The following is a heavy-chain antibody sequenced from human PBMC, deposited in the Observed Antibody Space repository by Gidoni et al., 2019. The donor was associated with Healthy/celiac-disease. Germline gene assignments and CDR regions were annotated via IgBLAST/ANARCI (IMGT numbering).Heavy chain of an antibody. Sequence: EVQLLESGGGLVQPGGSLRLSCAASGFTFSRYAMSWVRQAPGKGLEWVSAISGSGGSTYYADSVKGRFTISRDNSKNTLYLQMNSLRAEDTAVYYCAKAPLDLAVARPNYYYGMDVWGQGTTVTVSS. CDR1: GFTFSRYA. D-gene: IGHD6-19*01. V-gene: IGHV3-23*01. CDR3: AKAPLDLAVARPNYYYGMDV. CDR2: ISGSGGST. J-gene: IGHJ6*02.